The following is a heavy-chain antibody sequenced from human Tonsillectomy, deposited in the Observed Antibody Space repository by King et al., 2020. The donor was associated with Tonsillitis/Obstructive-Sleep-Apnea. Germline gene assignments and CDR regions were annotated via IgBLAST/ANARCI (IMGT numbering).Heavy chain of an antibody. J-gene: IGHJ5*02. CDR2: INTNTGNP. V-gene: IGHV7-4-1*02. Sequence: QLVQSGSELKKPGASVKVSCKASGYTFTKYAINWVRQAPGHGLEWMGWINTNTGNPTYAQGFTGRFVFSLDTSVSTAYLQISSLKAEDTAVYYCARDRLQFLEWLLSSFDPWGQGTLGTVSS. CDR1: GYTFTKYA. CDR3: ARDRLQFLEWLLSSFDP. D-gene: IGHD3-3*01.